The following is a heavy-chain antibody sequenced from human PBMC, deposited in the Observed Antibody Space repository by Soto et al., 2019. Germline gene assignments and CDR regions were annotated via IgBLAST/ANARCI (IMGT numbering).Heavy chain of an antibody. D-gene: IGHD1-26*01. V-gene: IGHV1-46*01. CDR2: INPSGGST. CDR3: ARGGPGLKPDSISGSYQTNDY. Sequence: ASVKVSCKASGYTFTSYYMHWVRQAPGQGLEWMGIINPSGGSTSYAQKFQGRVTMTRDTYTSTVYMELSSLRSEDTAVYYCARGGPGLKPDSISGSYQTNDYWGQGTLVTVSS. CDR1: GYTFTSYY. J-gene: IGHJ4*02.